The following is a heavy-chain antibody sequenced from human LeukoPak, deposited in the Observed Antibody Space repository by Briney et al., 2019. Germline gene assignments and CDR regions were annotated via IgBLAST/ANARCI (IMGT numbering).Heavy chain of an antibody. Sequence: PSETLSLTCAVYGGSFSGYYWSGIRQPPGKGLEWIGEINHSGSTNNNPSLKSRVTISVDTSKNQFSRKLSSVTAADTAVYYCARGRPAYSGSYYRPVREPKFDYWGQGTLVTVSS. CDR2: INHSGST. J-gene: IGHJ4*02. D-gene: IGHD1-26*01. V-gene: IGHV4-34*01. CDR3: ARGRPAYSGSYYRPVREPKFDY. CDR1: GGSFSGYY.